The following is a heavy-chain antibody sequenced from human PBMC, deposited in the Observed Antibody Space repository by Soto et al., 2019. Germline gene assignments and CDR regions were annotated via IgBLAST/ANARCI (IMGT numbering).Heavy chain of an antibody. V-gene: IGHV2-5*02. CDR2: IYWDDDK. CDR3: AHGRSTVVRGDTFDI. Sequence: QITLKESGPTLVKPTQTLTLTCTFSGFSLSTNRVGVGWIRQPPGKALEWLALIYWDDDKRYSPSLKSRLTSTEHTSKTQVVLTMTNMEPVSTATYYCAHGRSTVVRGDTFDICGQGTMVTVSS. CDR1: GFSLSTNRVG. J-gene: IGHJ3*02. D-gene: IGHD3-10*01.